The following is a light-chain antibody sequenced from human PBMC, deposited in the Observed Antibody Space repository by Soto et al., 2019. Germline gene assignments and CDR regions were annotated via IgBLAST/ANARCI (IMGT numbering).Light chain of an antibody. V-gene: IGKV3-11*01. CDR2: DVS. CDR3: QQYNNWPAYT. J-gene: IGKJ2*01. Sequence: EFVLTPSPATLSLSPGERATLSCRASQSVSRYLAWYQQKPGQAPRLLIYDVSNRATGIPARFSGSGSGTDFTLTISSLQSEDFAVYYCQQYNNWPAYTFGQGTKVEIK. CDR1: QSVSRY.